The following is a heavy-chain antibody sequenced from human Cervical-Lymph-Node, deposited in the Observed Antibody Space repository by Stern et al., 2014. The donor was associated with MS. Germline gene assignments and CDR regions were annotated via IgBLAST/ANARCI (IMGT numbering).Heavy chain of an antibody. CDR2: IYYSGST. J-gene: IGHJ5*02. CDR1: GGSISSYY. Sequence: VQLVESGPGLVKPSETLSLTCTVSGGSISSYYWSWIRQPPGKGLEWIGYIYYSGSTNYNPSLKSRVTISVDTSKNQFSLKLSSVTAADTAVYYCARDGCSGGSCYSRWFDPWGQGTLVTVSS. CDR3: ARDGCSGGSCYSRWFDP. V-gene: IGHV4-59*01. D-gene: IGHD2-15*01.